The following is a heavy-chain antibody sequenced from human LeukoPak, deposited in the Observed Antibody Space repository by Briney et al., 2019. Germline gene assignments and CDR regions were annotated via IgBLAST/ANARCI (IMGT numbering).Heavy chain of an antibody. CDR2: ISGSGRST. CDR3: AKGSGGRSSWFPFDY. CDR1: GFTFSNFA. D-gene: IGHD6-13*01. J-gene: IGHJ4*02. Sequence: GGSLRLSCVASGFTFSNFAMSWVRQAPGKGLEWVSAISGSGRSTYYVDSVKGRFSISRDNSKNSLYLQLNSLRAEDTAVYYCAKGSGGRSSWFPFDYWGQGTLVTVSS. V-gene: IGHV3-23*01.